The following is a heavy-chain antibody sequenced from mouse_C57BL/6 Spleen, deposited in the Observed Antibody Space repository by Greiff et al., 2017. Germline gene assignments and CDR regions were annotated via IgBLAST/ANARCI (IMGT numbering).Heavy chain of an antibody. J-gene: IGHJ3*01. D-gene: IGHD2-4*01. Sequence: VQLQESGAELMKPGASVKLSCKATGYTFTGYWIEWVKQRPGHGLEWIGEILPGSGSTNYNEKFKGKATFTADTSSNTAYMQLSSLTTEDSAIYYCASVYDYDVFAYWGQGTLVTVSA. V-gene: IGHV1-9*01. CDR2: ILPGSGST. CDR3: ASVYDYDVFAY. CDR1: GYTFTGYW.